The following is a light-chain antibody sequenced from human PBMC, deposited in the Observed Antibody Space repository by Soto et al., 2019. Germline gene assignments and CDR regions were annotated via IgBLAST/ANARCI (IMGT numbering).Light chain of an antibody. V-gene: IGLV4-69*01. Sequence: QLVLTQSPSASASLGASVKLTCTLSTGHSTYAIAWHQQQPEKGPRYLMKLNSDGSHTRGDGIPDRFSGSSSGAERYLTISSLPSEDEADYSCQTWVTGLWVFGGGTKLTVL. CDR2: LNSDGSH. CDR3: QTWVTGLWV. CDR1: TGHSTYA. J-gene: IGLJ3*02.